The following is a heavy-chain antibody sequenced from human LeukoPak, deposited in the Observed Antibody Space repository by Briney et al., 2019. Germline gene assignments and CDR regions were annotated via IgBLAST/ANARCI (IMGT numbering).Heavy chain of an antibody. CDR1: GFTFSSYE. Sequence: PGGSLRLSCAASGFTFSSYEMNWVRQAPGKGLEWVSTISDTGDSTYYADSVKGRFTISRDNSENTLYLQMNGLRAEDTAIYFCATGAYCDHWGQGTLVTVSS. V-gene: IGHV3-23*01. CDR3: ATGAYCDH. CDR2: ISDTGDST. J-gene: IGHJ4*02.